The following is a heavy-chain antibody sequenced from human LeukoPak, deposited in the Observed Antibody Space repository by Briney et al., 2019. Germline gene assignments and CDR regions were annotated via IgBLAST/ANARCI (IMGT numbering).Heavy chain of an antibody. D-gene: IGHD5-24*01. J-gene: IGHJ4*02. CDR2: INPNSGGT. Sequence: ASVKVSCKASGGTFGSYAISWVRQAPGQGLEWMGWINPNSGGTNYAQKFQGRVTMTRDTSISTAYMELSRLRSDDTAVYYCARASVEMATIPDYWGQGTLVTVSS. CDR3: ARASVEMATIPDY. V-gene: IGHV1-2*02. CDR1: GGTFGSYA.